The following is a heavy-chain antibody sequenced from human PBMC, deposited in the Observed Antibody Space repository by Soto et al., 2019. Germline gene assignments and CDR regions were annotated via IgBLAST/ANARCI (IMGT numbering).Heavy chain of an antibody. V-gene: IGHV4-61*08. Sequence: SETLSLTCTVSGGSISSGDYYWSWIRQPPGEGLEWIGYIYYSGSTNYNPSLKSRVTISVDTSKNQFSLKLSSVTAADTAVYYCARDRVPYYYDSSGYMHYYYGMDVWGQGTTVTVSS. CDR1: GGSISSGDYY. CDR2: IYYSGST. D-gene: IGHD3-22*01. CDR3: ARDRVPYYYDSSGYMHYYYGMDV. J-gene: IGHJ6*02.